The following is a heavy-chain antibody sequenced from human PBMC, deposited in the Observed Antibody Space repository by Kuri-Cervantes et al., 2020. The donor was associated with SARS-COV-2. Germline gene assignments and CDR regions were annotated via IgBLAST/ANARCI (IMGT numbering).Heavy chain of an antibody. CDR2: IYPGDSDT. J-gene: IGHJ4*02. Sequence: KVSCKGSGYSFTSYWIGWVRQMPGKGLEWMGIIYPGDSDTRYSPSFQGRVTISADKSISTAYLQWSSLKASDTAMYYCATSGKEEWELLGFDYWGQGTLVTVSS. V-gene: IGHV5-51*01. CDR1: GYSFTSYW. CDR3: ATSGKEEWELLGFDY. D-gene: IGHD1-26*01.